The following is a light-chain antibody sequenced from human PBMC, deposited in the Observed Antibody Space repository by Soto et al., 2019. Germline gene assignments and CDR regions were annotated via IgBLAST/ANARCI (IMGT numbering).Light chain of an antibody. CDR2: AAS. Sequence: DIQMTQSPSSLSASVGDRVTITSRASQSISSYLNWYQQKPGKAPKLLIYAASSLQSGVPSRFSGSGSGTDFTLTISSLQPEDFATYYCQQSYSTPWTFGQGTKVDIK. CDR1: QSISSY. CDR3: QQSYSTPWT. J-gene: IGKJ1*01. V-gene: IGKV1-39*01.